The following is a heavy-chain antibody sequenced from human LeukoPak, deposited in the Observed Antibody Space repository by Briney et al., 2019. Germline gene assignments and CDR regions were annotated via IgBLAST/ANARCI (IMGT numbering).Heavy chain of an antibody. J-gene: IGHJ4*02. CDR2: MNPNSGNT. CDR3: ARVMGTFDFYYFDY. D-gene: IGHD3-3*01. CDR1: GYTFTSYD. V-gene: IGHV1-8*03. Sequence: ASVKVSCKASGYTFTSYDINWVRQATGQGLEWMGWMNPNSGNTGYAQKFQGRVTITRNTSISTAYMELSSLRSEDTAVYYCARVMGTFDFYYFDYWGQGTLVTVSS.